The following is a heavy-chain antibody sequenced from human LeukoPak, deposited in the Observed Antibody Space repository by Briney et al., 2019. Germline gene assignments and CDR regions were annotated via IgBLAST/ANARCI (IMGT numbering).Heavy chain of an antibody. V-gene: IGHV4-59*01. J-gene: IGHJ3*02. CDR3: ARIAEWDDAFDI. CDR1: GGSISSYY. CDR2: IYYSGST. Sequence: SETLSLTCTVFGGSISSYYWSWIRQPPGKGLEWIGYIYYSGSTNYNPSLKSRVTISVDTSKNQFSLKLSSVTAADTAVYYCARIAEWDDAFDIWGQGTMVTVSS. D-gene: IGHD1-14*01.